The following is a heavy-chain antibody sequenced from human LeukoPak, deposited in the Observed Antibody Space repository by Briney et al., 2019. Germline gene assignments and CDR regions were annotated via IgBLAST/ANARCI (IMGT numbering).Heavy chain of an antibody. CDR3: ARHKMIANDAFDI. CDR1: GGSISSYY. CDR2: IYYSGST. J-gene: IGHJ3*02. Sequence: SGTLSLTCTVSGGSISSYYWSWIRQPPGKGLEWIGYIYYSGSTNYNPSLKSRVTISVDTSKNQFSLKLSSVTAADTAVYYCARHKMIANDAFDIWGQGTMVTVSS. V-gene: IGHV4-59*08. D-gene: IGHD3-22*01.